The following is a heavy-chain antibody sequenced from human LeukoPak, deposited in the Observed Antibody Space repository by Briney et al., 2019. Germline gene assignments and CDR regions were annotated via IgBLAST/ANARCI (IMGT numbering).Heavy chain of an antibody. CDR1: GFTFSSYS. V-gene: IGHV3-48*04. CDR3: ARELLWFGGAFDY. D-gene: IGHD3-10*01. Sequence: GGSLRLSCAASGFTFSSYSMNWVRQAPGKGLEWVSYISSSSSTIYYADSVKGRFTISRDSAKNSLYLQMNSLRAEDTAVYYCARELLWFGGAFDYWGQGTLVTVSS. J-gene: IGHJ4*02. CDR2: ISSSSSTI.